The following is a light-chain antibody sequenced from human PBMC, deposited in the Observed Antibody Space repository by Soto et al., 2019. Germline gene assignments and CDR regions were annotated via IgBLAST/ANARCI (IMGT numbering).Light chain of an antibody. CDR1: SSNIGAGYD. CDR3: SSYTDSSNYV. Sequence: QSVLTQPPSVSGAPGQRVTISCTWNSSNIGAGYDVHWYQQQPGKAPKLMIYQVTNRPSGVSNRFSGSRSGNTASLTISGLQAEDEADYYCSSYTDSSNYVFGTGTKVTVL. J-gene: IGLJ1*01. V-gene: IGLV2-14*01. CDR2: QVT.